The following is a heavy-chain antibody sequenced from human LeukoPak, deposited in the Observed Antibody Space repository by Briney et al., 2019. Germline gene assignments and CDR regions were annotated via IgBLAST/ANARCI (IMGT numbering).Heavy chain of an antibody. Sequence: AGGSLRLSCAASGFTFSSYGMHWVRQAPGKGLEWVAVISYDGSNKYYADSVKGRFTISRDNSKNTLYLQMNSLRAEDTAVYYCAKDRGAGTSKYYYYGMDVWGQGTTVTVSS. CDR1: GFTFSSYG. CDR3: AKDRGAGTSKYYYYGMDV. CDR2: ISYDGSNK. J-gene: IGHJ6*02. V-gene: IGHV3-30*18. D-gene: IGHD6-19*01.